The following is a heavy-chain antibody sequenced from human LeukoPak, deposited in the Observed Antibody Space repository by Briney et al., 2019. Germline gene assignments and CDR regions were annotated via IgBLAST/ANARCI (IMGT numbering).Heavy chain of an antibody. V-gene: IGHV4-59*01. Sequence: SETLSLTCTVSGGSISSYYWSWIRHPPGKGLEWIGYIYYSGSPNYNPSLKSRVTISVDTSKNQFSLKLTSVTAADTAVYYCARDYGGNSGWFDPWGQGTLVTVS. J-gene: IGHJ5*02. CDR1: GGSISSYY. CDR3: ARDYGGNSGWFDP. D-gene: IGHD4-23*01. CDR2: IYYSGSP.